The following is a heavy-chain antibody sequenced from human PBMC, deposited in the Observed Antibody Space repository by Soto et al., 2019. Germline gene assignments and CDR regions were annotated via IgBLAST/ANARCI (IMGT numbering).Heavy chain of an antibody. CDR3: ARVWTTVTDWCDP. V-gene: IGHV4-4*02. J-gene: IGHJ5*02. Sequence: QVQLQESGPGLVKPSGTLSLTCAVSGGSISSSNWWSWVRQPPGKGLEWIGEIYHSGSTNYSPSLKSRVTISVDKSKPQFALKLSSVTAAATAVYYCARVWTTVTDWCDPWGQGTLVTVSS. CDR2: IYHSGST. D-gene: IGHD4-17*01. CDR1: GGSISSSNW.